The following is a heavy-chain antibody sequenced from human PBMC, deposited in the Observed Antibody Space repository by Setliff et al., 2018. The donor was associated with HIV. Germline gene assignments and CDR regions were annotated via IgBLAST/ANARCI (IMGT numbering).Heavy chain of an antibody. CDR1: GYTFTDYS. J-gene: IGHJ4*02. CDR3: ARQLSNSFDY. CDR2: ISPDNGNR. Sequence: ASVKVSCKSSGYTFTDYSMHWVRQAPGQGLEWMGWISPDNGNRRILRRFQGRVTMTRDTSINTAYMELSGLTSDDTAVYYCARQLSNSFDYWGQGTLVTVSS. V-gene: IGHV1-2*02. D-gene: IGHD1-1*01.